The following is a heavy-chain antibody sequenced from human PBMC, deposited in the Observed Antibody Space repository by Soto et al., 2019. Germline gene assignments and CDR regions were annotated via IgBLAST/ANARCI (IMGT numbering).Heavy chain of an antibody. D-gene: IGHD2-15*01. CDR3: ARSGEEIVAIDY. CDR1: GGSISSNSYY. Sequence: PSETLSLTCTVSGGSISSNSYYWGWIRQPPGKGLEWIGSIYYIGSTYCNSSLKSRVTISVDTSKNQFSLKLSSVTAADTAVYYCARSGEEIVAIDYWGQGTLVTVSS. V-gene: IGHV4-39*01. J-gene: IGHJ4*02. CDR2: IYYIGST.